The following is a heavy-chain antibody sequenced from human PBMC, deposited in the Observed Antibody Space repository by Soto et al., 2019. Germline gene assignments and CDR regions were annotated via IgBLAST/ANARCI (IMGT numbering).Heavy chain of an antibody. CDR3: ASVNNYYDSTGPFDY. CDR1: GFTFSSYW. Sequence: GGSLRLSCAASGFTFSSYWMHWVRQAPGKGLVWVSRINSDGSSTSYADSVKGRFTISRDNAKNTLYLQMNSLRAEDTAVYYCASVNNYYDSTGPFDYWGQGTLVTVSS. CDR2: INSDGSST. D-gene: IGHD3-22*01. J-gene: IGHJ4*02. V-gene: IGHV3-74*01.